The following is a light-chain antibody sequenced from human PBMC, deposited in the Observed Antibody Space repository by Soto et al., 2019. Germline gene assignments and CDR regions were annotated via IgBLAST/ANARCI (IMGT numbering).Light chain of an antibody. CDR3: QQYYSYPPT. J-gene: IGKJ2*01. Sequence: AIRMTQSPSSFSASTGDRVTITCRASQGISSYLAWYQQKPGKAPKLLIYAASTLKSGVPSRFSGSGSGTDFTLIISCLQSEDFATYYYQQYYSYPPTLGQGTKLESK. CDR2: AAS. V-gene: IGKV1-8*01. CDR1: QGISSY.